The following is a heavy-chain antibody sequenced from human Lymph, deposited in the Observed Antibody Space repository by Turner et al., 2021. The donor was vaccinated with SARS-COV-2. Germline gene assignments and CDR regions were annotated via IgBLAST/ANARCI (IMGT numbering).Heavy chain of an antibody. CDR3: ARQGWLRGYFDY. J-gene: IGHJ4*02. CDR1: GGSVTSSSYY. D-gene: IGHD5-18*01. Sequence: QVQLQDSGPGLVKPSETLSLTCTVSGGSVTSSSYYWGWIRQPPGKGLEWIGNIYSSGSTYYNPSLKSRVTISVDTSKNQFSLKLSSVTAADTAVYYCARQGWLRGYFDYWSQGTLVTVSS. CDR2: IYSSGST. V-gene: IGHV4-39*01.